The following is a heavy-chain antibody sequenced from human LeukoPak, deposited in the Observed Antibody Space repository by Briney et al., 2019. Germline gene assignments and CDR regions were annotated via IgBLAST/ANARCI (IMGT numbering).Heavy chain of an antibody. D-gene: IGHD2-2*02. J-gene: IGHJ6*02. V-gene: IGHV4-34*01. CDR1: GGSFSGYY. Sequence: PSETLSLTCAVYGGSFSGYYWSWIRQPPGEGLEWIGEINHSGSTNYNPSLKSRVTISVDTSKNQFSLKLSSVTAADTAVYYCARDRVSIVVVPAAIRYYYYGMDVWGQGTTVTVSS. CDR3: ARDRVSIVVVPAAIRYYYYGMDV. CDR2: INHSGST.